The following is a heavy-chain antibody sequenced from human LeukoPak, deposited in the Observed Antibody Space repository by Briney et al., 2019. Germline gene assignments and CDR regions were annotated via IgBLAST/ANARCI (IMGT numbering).Heavy chain of an antibody. Sequence: KPGVSLRLSCAVSGFTFSSSSMNWVRQAPGKGLEWVSSISSSSSYIYYADSVKGRFTISRDNAKNSLNLQMDSLRADDTAVYYCATSDDRWSGMDNWGQGTLVTVSS. V-gene: IGHV3-21*01. J-gene: IGHJ4*02. CDR3: ATSDDRWSGMDN. CDR2: ISSSSSYI. D-gene: IGHD3-3*01. CDR1: GFTFSSSS.